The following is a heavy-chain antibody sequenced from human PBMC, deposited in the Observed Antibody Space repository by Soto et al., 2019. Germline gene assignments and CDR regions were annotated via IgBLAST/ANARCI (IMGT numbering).Heavy chain of an antibody. CDR3: ARRPAYDYVWGSYRPSWYFDY. J-gene: IGHJ4*02. CDR1: GGSFSGYY. V-gene: IGHV4-34*01. CDR2: INHSGST. Sequence: PSETLSLPCAVYGGSFSGYYWSWIRQPPGKGLEWIGEINHSGSTNYNPSLKSRVTISVDTSKNQFSLKLSSVTAADTAVYYCARRPAYDYVWGSYRPSWYFDYWGQGTLVTVSS. D-gene: IGHD3-16*02.